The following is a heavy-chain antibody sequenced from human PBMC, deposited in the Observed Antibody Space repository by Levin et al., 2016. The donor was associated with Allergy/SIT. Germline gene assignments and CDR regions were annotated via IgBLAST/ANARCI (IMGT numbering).Heavy chain of an antibody. CDR3: ASFGALAAGTEWFDY. Sequence: KVSCKGSGYSFTSYWIGWVRQMPGKGLEWMGIIYPGDSDTRYSPSFQGQVTISADKSISTAYLQWSSLKASDTAMYYCASFGALAAGTEWFDYWGQGTLVTVSS. V-gene: IGHV5-51*01. D-gene: IGHD6-13*01. CDR2: IYPGDSDT. J-gene: IGHJ4*02. CDR1: GYSFTSYW.